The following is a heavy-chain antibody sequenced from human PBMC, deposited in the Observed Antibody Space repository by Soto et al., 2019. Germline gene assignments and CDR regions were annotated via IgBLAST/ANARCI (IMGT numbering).Heavy chain of an antibody. CDR3: ADTVIPSQNIVPVQGYGGMDV. Sequence: QMQLVQSGPEVKKPGTSVKVSCKASGFTFTSSAVKWVRQARGQRLEWIGWIVVGSGNTNYAQKFQERVTITRDMSTSTAYMELRSLRAEDTAVDYCADTVIPSQNIVPVQGYGGMDVWGQGTPVTVSS. J-gene: IGHJ6*02. D-gene: IGHD5-12*01. CDR1: GFTFTSSA. CDR2: IVVGSGNT. V-gene: IGHV1-58*01.